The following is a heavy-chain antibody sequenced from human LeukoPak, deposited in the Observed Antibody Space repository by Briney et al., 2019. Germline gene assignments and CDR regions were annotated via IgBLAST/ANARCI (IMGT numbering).Heavy chain of an antibody. Sequence: GGSLRLSCAASGFTFSSYAMHWVRQAPGKGLEWVAVISYDGSNKYYADSVKGRFTISRDNSKNTLYLQMNSLRAEDTAVYYCARDLSGPDYWGQGTLVTVSS. CDR1: GFTFSSYA. CDR3: ARDLSGPDY. D-gene: IGHD3-16*02. CDR2: ISYDGSNK. J-gene: IGHJ4*02. V-gene: IGHV3-30*04.